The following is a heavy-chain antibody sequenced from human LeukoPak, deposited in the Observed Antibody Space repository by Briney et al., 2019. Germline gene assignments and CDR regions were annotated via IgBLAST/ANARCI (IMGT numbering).Heavy chain of an antibody. CDR2: ISSSSSYI. D-gene: IGHD1-26*01. J-gene: IGHJ6*02. Sequence: GGSLRLSCAASGFTFSSYSMNWVRQAPGKGLEWVSSISSSSSYIYYADSVKGRFTISRDNAKNSLYLQMNSLRAEDTAVYYCAKDQWELRAMDVWGQGTTVTVSS. V-gene: IGHV3-21*01. CDR1: GFTFSSYS. CDR3: AKDQWELRAMDV.